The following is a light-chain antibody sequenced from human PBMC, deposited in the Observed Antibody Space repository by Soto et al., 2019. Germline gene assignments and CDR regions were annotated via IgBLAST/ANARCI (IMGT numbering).Light chain of an antibody. J-gene: IGKJ3*01. CDR3: QQYNNWPPLFT. V-gene: IGKV3-15*01. Sequence: VMTQSPATLSLSPGERATLSCRGSQSVSSNLAWYQQKPGQAPRLLIYGASTRATGIPARFSGSGSGTEFTLTISSLQSEDFAVYYCQQYNNWPPLFTCGPGTKVDIK. CDR2: GAS. CDR1: QSVSSN.